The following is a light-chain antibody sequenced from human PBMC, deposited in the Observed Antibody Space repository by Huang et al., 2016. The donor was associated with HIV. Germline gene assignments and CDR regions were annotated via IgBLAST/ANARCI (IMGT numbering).Light chain of an antibody. CDR2: KFY. CDR3: MQGTHWPPGT. V-gene: IGKV2-30*02. CDR1: QTLVHTDGNTY. Sequence: DVIMTQSPLLLPVTLGQPAAISCRSSQTLVHTDGNTYWNWFLQRPGQSPRRLIYKFYYRDSGVPDRFTGSGSGIEFTLTISRVEAEDVGIYYCMQGTHWPPGTFGQGTNMEIK. J-gene: IGKJ1*01.